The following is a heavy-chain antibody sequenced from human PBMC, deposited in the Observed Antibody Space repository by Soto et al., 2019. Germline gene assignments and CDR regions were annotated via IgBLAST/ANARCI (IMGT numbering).Heavy chain of an antibody. V-gene: IGHV1-18*01. Sequence: QGQLVQSGAEVKKPGASVKVSCKASGYTFTDFGISWVRQAPGQGLEWMGWISAYNGNTNYAHKVQDRVTMTTDTXTXPAHMELRNLTPDDTAVYFCARDSGNLGNWAYFLDYWGQGTLVTVSS. CDR1: GYTFTDFG. CDR3: ARDSGNLGNWAYFLDY. J-gene: IGHJ4*02. CDR2: ISAYNGNT. D-gene: IGHD7-27*01.